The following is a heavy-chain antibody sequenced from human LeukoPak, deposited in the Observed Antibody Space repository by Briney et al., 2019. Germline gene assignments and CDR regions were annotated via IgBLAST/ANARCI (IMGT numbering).Heavy chain of an antibody. D-gene: IGHD3-10*01. V-gene: IGHV3-30*18. CDR2: ISYEGGTQ. CDR3: AKEGTPQVSTWYDL. J-gene: IGHJ5*02. CDR1: GVTLSPYG. Sequence: PGMSLRLSCAASGVTLSPYGMHWVRQAPGKGLEWVAVISYEGGTQHYADSVKGRFIISRDNPRNTLYLQMNILRTEDTAGYYCAKEGTPQVSTWYDLWGQGTQVIVSS.